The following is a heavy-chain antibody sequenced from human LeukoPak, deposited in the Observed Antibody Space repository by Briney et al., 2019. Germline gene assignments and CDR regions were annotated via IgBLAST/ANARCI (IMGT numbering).Heavy chain of an antibody. CDR3: ARPPTVTGTRWFDP. J-gene: IGHJ5*02. CDR1: GYTFTSYD. CDR2: INPNSGNT. V-gene: IGHV1-8*01. D-gene: IGHD4-17*01. Sequence: GASLKLSCKASGYTFTSYDINWVRQATGQGLEWMSWINPNSGNTGYAHKFQGRVTMTRNTSKSTPYMELSSLRAEDTAVYYCARPPTVTGTRWFDPWGRG.